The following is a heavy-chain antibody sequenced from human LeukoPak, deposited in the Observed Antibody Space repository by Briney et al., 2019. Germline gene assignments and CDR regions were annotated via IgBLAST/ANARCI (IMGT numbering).Heavy chain of an antibody. J-gene: IGHJ6*02. D-gene: IGHD6-19*01. CDR3: ARHETKGGSSGWYGYNYYGMDV. CDR2: IYPGDSDT. Sequence: GESLKISCKGSGYSFTSYWIGWVRQMPGKGLEWMGIIYPGDSDTRYSPSFQGQVTISADKSISTAYLQWSSLKASDTAMYYCARHETKGGSSGWYGYNYYGMDVWGQGTTVTVSS. CDR1: GYSFTSYW. V-gene: IGHV5-51*01.